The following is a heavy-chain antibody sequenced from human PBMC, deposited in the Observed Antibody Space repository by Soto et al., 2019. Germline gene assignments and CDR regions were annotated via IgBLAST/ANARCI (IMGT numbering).Heavy chain of an antibody. D-gene: IGHD6-6*01. V-gene: IGHV4-31*03. CDR1: GGSISSGGYY. CDR2: IYYSGST. Sequence: PSETLSLTCTVSGGSISSGGYYWSWIRQHPGKGLEWIGYIYYSGSTYYNPSLKSRVTISVDTSKNQFSLKLSSVTAADTAVYYCARVEYSSSLEGEHCFDYWGQGTLVTVSS. J-gene: IGHJ4*02. CDR3: ARVEYSSSLEGEHCFDY.